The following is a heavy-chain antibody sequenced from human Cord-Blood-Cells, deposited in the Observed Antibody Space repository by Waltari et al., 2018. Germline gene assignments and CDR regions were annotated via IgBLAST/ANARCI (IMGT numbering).Heavy chain of an antibody. CDR3: ASVYSSSWYWFDP. D-gene: IGHD6-13*01. J-gene: IGHJ5*02. CDR1: GGSFSGYY. V-gene: IGHV4-34*01. Sequence: QVQLQQWGAGLLKPSETLSLTCAVYGGSFSGYYWSWIRQPPGKGLEWIGEIKPSGSPTYNPSLKGRGTRSVDTSKNQFSLKLSSVTAADTAVYYCASVYSSSWYWFDPWGQGTLVTVSS. CDR2: IKPSGSP.